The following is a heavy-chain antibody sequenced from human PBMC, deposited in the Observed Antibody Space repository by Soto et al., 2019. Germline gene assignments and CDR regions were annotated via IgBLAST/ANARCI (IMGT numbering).Heavy chain of an antibody. CDR1: GFTFSSYA. Sequence: QVQLVESGGGVVQPGRSLRLSCAASGFTFSSYAMHWVRQAPGKGLEWVAVISYDGSNKYYADSVKGRFTISRDNSKTTLYLQMNSLRSVYTAVYFCAREVEGLDYWGQGTLVTVSS. D-gene: IGHD2-21*01. J-gene: IGHJ4*02. CDR2: ISYDGSNK. V-gene: IGHV3-30-3*01. CDR3: AREVEGLDY.